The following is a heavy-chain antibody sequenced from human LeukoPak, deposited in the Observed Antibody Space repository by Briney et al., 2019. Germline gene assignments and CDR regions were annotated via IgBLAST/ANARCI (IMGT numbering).Heavy chain of an antibody. CDR1: GFTFSSYG. D-gene: IGHD5-18*01. Sequence: GGSLRLSCAASGFTFSSYGMNWVRQAPGKGLEWVSYISTSSNRIDYADSVKGRFTISRDNSKNTLYLQMNSVRAEDTAVYYCAREVVGHVDTAMVLDYWGQGTLVTVSS. J-gene: IGHJ4*02. CDR2: ISTSSNRI. V-gene: IGHV3-48*01. CDR3: AREVVGHVDTAMVLDY.